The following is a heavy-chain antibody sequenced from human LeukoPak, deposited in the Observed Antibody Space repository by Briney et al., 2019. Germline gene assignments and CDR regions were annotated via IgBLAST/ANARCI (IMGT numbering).Heavy chain of an antibody. CDR1: GYTFTNYG. Sequence: ASVKLSCKSAGYTFTNYGISWVRQAPGQGREWRGWIGGYKGHTNYAPKFQGRVTLTTDTTTNTVYMELRSLISDDTAVYYCARDSPLLAVAGSPDSWGQGTLVIVSS. J-gene: IGHJ4*02. D-gene: IGHD6-19*01. CDR3: ARDSPLLAVAGSPDS. CDR2: IGGYKGHT. V-gene: IGHV1-18*01.